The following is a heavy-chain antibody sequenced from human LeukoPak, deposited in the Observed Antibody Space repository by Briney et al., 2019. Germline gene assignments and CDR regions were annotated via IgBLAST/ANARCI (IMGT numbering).Heavy chain of an antibody. CDR1: GFTFSSDA. V-gene: IGHV3-30*04. CDR3: AREPCSGGGCQTGGY. CDR2: ISYGGSNK. D-gene: IGHD2-15*01. Sequence: PGGSLRLSCAASGFTFSSDAMHWVRQAPGKGLEWVAGISYGGSNKYYADSVKGRFTISRDNSKNTLFLQMNSLRAEDTAVYYCAREPCSGGGCQTGGYWGQGTLVTVSS. J-gene: IGHJ4*02.